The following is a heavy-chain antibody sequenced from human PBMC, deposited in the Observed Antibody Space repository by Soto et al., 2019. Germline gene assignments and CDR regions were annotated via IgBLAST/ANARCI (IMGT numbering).Heavy chain of an antibody. CDR1: GFTFSTYA. CDR2: IPYDGSNN. V-gene: IGHV3-30-3*01. CDR3: ARDNYSVDY. D-gene: IGHD1-7*01. Sequence: QVQLVESGGGVVQPGRSLRLSCAASGFTFSTYAMHWVRQAPGKGLEWVAFIPYDGSNNHYADSVRGRFTISRDNSKSTLYLQMNSLRVEDTAVYYCARDNYSVDYWGQGTLVTVSS. J-gene: IGHJ4*02.